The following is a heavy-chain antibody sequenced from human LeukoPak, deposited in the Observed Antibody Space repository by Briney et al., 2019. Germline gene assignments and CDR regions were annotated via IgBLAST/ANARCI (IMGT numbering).Heavy chain of an antibody. D-gene: IGHD4-17*01. J-gene: IGHJ4*02. CDR3: AREGPSVTPYY. CDR1: GFKFSSNW. CDR2: IKQDGSEK. V-gene: IGHV3-7*01. Sequence: GGSLRLSCAASGFKFSSNWMSWVRQAPGKGLEWVANIKQDGSEKYYVDSVEGRFTISRDNAKNSLYLQMNSLRAEDTAVYYCAREGPSVTPYYWGQGTLVTVSS.